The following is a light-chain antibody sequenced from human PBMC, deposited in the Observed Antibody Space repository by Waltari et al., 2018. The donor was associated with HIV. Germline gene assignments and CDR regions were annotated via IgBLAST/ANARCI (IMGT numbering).Light chain of an antibody. Sequence: SSELTQDPAVSVALGQTVRITCQGDSPRSYYASWYQQKPGQAPVLVIYNNNNRPSGIPDRFSGSKSGISASLAITGLQAEDEANYYCQSYDNSLSAWVFGGGTKVTVL. CDR2: NNN. J-gene: IGLJ3*02. V-gene: IGLV3-19*01. CDR3: QSYDNSLSAWV. CDR1: SPRSYY.